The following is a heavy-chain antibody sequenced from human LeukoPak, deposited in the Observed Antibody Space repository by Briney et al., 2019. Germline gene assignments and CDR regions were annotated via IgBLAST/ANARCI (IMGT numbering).Heavy chain of an antibody. V-gene: IGHV1-46*01. CDR3: AKCRVSSSGSADY. D-gene: IGHD3-22*01. J-gene: IGHJ4*02. CDR1: GYTFTSYY. CDR2: INPSGGST. Sequence: GASVKVSCKASGYTFTSYYMHWVRQAPGQGLEWMGKINPSGGSTTYAQKFQGRVTMTRDTSTSTIYMELSSPRSEDTAVYYCAKCRVSSSGSADYWGQGTLVTVSS.